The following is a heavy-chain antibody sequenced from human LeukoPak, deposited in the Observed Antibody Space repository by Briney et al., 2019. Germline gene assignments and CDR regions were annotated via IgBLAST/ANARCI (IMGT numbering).Heavy chain of an antibody. D-gene: IGHD6-19*01. V-gene: IGHV3-66*01. CDR1: GFTFSSNY. Sequence: PGGSLRLSCAASGFTFSSNYMSWVRQAPGKGLEWVSVIYSGGSTYYADSVKGRFTISRDNSKNTLNLQMNSLRAEDTAVYYCARDPVAVAGTGSYFDYWGQGTLVTVSS. CDR2: IYSGGST. CDR3: ARDPVAVAGTGSYFDY. J-gene: IGHJ4*02.